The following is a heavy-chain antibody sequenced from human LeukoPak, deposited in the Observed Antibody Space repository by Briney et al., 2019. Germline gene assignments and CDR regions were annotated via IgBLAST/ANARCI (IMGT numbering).Heavy chain of an antibody. J-gene: IGHJ4*02. D-gene: IGHD6-19*01. CDR2: INHSGST. Sequence: SETLSLTCAVYGGTFSGYYWSWIRQPPGKGLEWIGEINHSGSTNYNPSRKSRVTISVDTSKNQFSLKLSSVTDADTAVYYSARGPSSGFGYWGQGTLVTVSS. CDR1: GGTFSGYY. CDR3: ARGPSSGFGY. V-gene: IGHV4-34*01.